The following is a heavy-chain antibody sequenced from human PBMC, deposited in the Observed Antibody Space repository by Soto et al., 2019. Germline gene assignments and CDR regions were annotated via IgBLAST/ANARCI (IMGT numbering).Heavy chain of an antibody. V-gene: IGHV3-74*01. CDR2: VNSDGTIT. CDR3: TRDQAYSSAL. D-gene: IGHD2-21*01. J-gene: IGHJ4*02. Sequence: EVQLVESGGGLVQPGGSLRLSCAASGFDFTNAWMHWVRQAPGKGLVWVSHVNSDGTITTYADSMKGRFTISRDNAKNTVFLQMNSLTVEDTAVYYCTRDQAYSSALWGQGTLVTVSS. CDR1: GFDFTNAW.